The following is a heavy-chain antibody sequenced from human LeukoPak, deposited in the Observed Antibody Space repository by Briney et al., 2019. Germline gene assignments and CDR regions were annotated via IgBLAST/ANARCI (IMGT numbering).Heavy chain of an antibody. CDR2: TGGSDHNT. CDR3: TKDLMTGFSSGWYLAY. D-gene: IGHD6-19*01. Sequence: GGSLRLSCEGSGFXFNGYAISWVRQAAGKGVEWVAVTGGSDHNTHHPDSVKGRFNISRDTSENRLFLQMNSLRPDDSALYYCTKDLMTGFSSGWYLAYWGQGTLVTVSS. CDR1: GFXFNGYA. V-gene: IGHV3-23*01. J-gene: IGHJ4*02.